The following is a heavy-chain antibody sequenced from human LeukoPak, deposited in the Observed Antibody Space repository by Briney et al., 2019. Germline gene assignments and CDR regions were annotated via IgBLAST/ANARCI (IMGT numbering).Heavy chain of an antibody. V-gene: IGHV3-74*01. CDR2: VNSDGTRT. CDR1: EISFSSSW. CDR3: ARGITGHYGNDF. D-gene: IGHD3-9*01. Sequence: QPGGSLTLSCAASEISFSSSWMYWVRQGSGKGLVWVSRVNSDGTRTNYADSVKGRFAISRDNAKNMLYLQMNSLRAEDTAVYYCARGITGHYGNDFWGQGTLVTVSS. J-gene: IGHJ4*02.